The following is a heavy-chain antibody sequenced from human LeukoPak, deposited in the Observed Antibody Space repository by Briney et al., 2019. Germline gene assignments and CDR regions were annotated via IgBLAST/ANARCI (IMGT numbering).Heavy chain of an antibody. J-gene: IGHJ4*02. CDR2: INSDGSTT. V-gene: IGHV3-74*01. CDR1: GFTFSRYW. Sequence: SGGSLRLSCAASGFTFSRYWMHWVRQAPGKGLVWVSLINSDGSTTSYADSVKGRFTISRDNAKNTLYLQMNSLRSEDTAVYYCTRGSFTAGDYWGQGTLVTVSS. CDR3: TRGSFTAGDY. D-gene: IGHD5-18*01.